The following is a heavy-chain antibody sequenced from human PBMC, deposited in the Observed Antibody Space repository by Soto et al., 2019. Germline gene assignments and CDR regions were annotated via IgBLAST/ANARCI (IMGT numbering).Heavy chain of an antibody. V-gene: IGHV4-39*01. D-gene: IGHD5-12*01. CDR3: RRRVDAPRYYGMDV. Sequence: ETLSLTCTVSGGSVSNSDYYWGWIRQPPGKGLELIGILYYDGSTYYNPTLNSRVTMSVETSKNRFSLKLSSVTAADTAVYYCRRRVDAPRYYGMDVWGQGTTVTVSS. J-gene: IGHJ6*02. CDR2: LYYDGST. CDR1: GGSVSNSDYY.